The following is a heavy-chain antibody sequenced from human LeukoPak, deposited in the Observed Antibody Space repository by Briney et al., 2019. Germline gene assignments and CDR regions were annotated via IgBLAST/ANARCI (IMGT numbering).Heavy chain of an antibody. CDR3: ARGDLPISSYYGLDV. CDR2: IKQDGSEK. D-gene: IGHD2-21*02. Sequence: GGSLRLSCAASGFTFRSYWMSWVRQAPGKGLEWVANIKQDGSEKYYVDSVKGRFTISRDNAKNSLYLQMDSLRAEDTAVYYCARGDLPISSYYGLDVWGQGTTVTVSS. CDR1: GFTFRSYW. V-gene: IGHV3-7*02. J-gene: IGHJ6*02.